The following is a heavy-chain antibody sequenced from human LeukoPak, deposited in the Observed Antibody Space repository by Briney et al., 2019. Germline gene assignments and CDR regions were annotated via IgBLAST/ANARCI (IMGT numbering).Heavy chain of an antibody. V-gene: IGHV3-30*04. D-gene: IGHD6-19*01. Sequence: GGSLRLSCAASGFTFSSYAMHWVRQAPGKGLEWVAVISYDGSNKYYADSVKGRFTISRDNSKNTLYLQMNSLRAEDTAVYYCAKAKWLENYWGQGTLVTVSS. CDR1: GFTFSSYA. CDR3: AKAKWLENY. CDR2: ISYDGSNK. J-gene: IGHJ4*02.